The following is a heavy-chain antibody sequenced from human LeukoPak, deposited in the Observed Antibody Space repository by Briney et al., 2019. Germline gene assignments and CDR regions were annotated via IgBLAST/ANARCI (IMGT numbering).Heavy chain of an antibody. CDR2: IYSGGST. CDR1: GFTVSSNY. CDR3: AREGGYVFDY. Sequence: RAGGSLRLSCAASGFTVSSNYMSWVRQAPGKGLEWVSVIYSGGSTDYADSVKGRFTISRDNSKNTVCLQMNSLRPEDTAMYYCAREGGYVFDYWGQGTLVTVSS. D-gene: IGHD5-12*01. V-gene: IGHV3-53*01. J-gene: IGHJ4*02.